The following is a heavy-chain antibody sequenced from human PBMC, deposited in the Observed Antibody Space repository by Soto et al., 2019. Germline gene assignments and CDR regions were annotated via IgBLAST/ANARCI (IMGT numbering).Heavy chain of an antibody. D-gene: IGHD3-9*01. J-gene: IGHJ4*02. CDR3: ARPTKIRYFDWLLETGTPEMYYFHY. Sequence: SETLSLTCTVSGGSISSGDYYWSWIRQPPGKGLEWIGYIYYSGSTYYNPSLKSRVTISVDTSKNQFSLKLSSVTAADTAVYYCARPTKIRYFDWLLETGTPEMYYFHYWGQRPLVTVSS. V-gene: IGHV4-30-4*01. CDR1: GGSISSGDYY. CDR2: IYYSGST.